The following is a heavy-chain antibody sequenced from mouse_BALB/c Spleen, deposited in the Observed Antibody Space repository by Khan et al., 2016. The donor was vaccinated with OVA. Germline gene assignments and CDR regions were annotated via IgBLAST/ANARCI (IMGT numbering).Heavy chain of an antibody. CDR2: INPSNGGT. CDR3: TRSGYGTFAY. V-gene: IGHV1S81*02. D-gene: IGHD2-1*01. CDR1: GYTFTSYY. J-gene: IGHJ3*01. Sequence: QVQLKESGAELVKPGASVRLSCKASGYTFTSYYLYWVKQRPGQGLEWIGDINPSNGGTNFNEKFKSKATVTVDKSSSAAYMELSSLTSRDSAVYYCTRSGYGTFAYWGQGTLVTVSA.